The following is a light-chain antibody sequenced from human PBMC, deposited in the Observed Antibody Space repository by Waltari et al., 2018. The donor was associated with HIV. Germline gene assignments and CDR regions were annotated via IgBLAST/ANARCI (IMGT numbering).Light chain of an antibody. V-gene: IGLV2-14*01. CDR2: AVT. J-gene: IGLJ2*01. CDR3: ASYRTTNNLV. Sequence: QSALTQPASGSGSPGQSITISCTGTSSAVGAYEHVSWYLQPPGKVPKLIIYAVTERPSGVSNRFSGSKSGVTASLTISGLQAEDEADYFCASYRTTNNLVFGGGTKLTVL. CDR1: SSAVGAYEH.